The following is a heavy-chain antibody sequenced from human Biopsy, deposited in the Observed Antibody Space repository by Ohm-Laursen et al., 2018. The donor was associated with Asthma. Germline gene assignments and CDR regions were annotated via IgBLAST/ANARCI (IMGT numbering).Heavy chain of an antibody. Sequence: VTLSLTCSLSGLSSSAYYWTWIRQTPGKGLEWIGESDHRGNTNTNATLKSRVTISKAKSANEFSLKMKSVTAADTAIYYCARGPEWSGLDIWGQGTTVTVSS. D-gene: IGHD3-3*01. CDR1: GLSSSAYY. CDR2: SDHRGNT. J-gene: IGHJ6*02. V-gene: IGHV4-34*01. CDR3: ARGPEWSGLDI.